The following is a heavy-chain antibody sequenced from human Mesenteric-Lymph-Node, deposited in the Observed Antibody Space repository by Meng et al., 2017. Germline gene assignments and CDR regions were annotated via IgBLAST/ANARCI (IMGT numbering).Heavy chain of an antibody. J-gene: IGHJ4*02. CDR1: GYSFTSYW. Sequence: GESKISCKGSGYSFTSYWIGWVRQMPGKGLEWMGIIYPGDSDTRYSPSFQGQVTISADKSISTAYLQWSSLKASDTAMYYCARNSETTGTDFDYWGQGTLVTVSS. V-gene: IGHV5-51*01. CDR3: ARNSETTGTDFDY. CDR2: IYPGDSDT. D-gene: IGHD1-1*01.